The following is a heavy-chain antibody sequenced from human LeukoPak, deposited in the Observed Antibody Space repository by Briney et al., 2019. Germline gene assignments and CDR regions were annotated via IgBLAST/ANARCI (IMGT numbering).Heavy chain of an antibody. J-gene: IGHJ4*02. CDR2: ISSSSSYI. D-gene: IGHD3-22*01. CDR1: GFTFSSYS. CDR3: ARDYYDSSGYYSSIDY. V-gene: IGHV3-21*01. Sequence: PGGSLRLSCAASGFTFSSYSMNWVCQAPGKGLEWVSSISSSSSYIYYADSVKGRFTISRDNAKNSLYLQMNSLRAEDTAVYYCARDYYDSSGYYSSIDYWGQGTLVTVSS.